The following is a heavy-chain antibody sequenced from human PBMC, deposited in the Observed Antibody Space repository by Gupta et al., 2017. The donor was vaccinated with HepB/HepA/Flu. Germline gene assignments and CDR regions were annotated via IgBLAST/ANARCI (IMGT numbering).Heavy chain of an antibody. CDR1: GHSLTSSD. D-gene: IGHD6-6*01. CDR2: MNPKSGKT. CDR3: ARVGRNIADRWRGAYNCFDP. Sequence: QMQPVQSGAGIKKPVPSVQVSCRASGHSLTSSDTHRVRQASGQGLEWMGWMNPKSGKTGYAQKLQGRVTLTRNTSISTADMDGSSLRYEETAVYYCARVGRNIADRWRGAYNCFDPGGQGTLVTVSS. J-gene: IGHJ5*02. V-gene: IGHV1-8*03.